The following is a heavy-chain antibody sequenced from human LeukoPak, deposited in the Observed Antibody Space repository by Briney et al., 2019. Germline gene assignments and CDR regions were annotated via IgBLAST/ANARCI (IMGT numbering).Heavy chain of an antibody. J-gene: IGHJ4*02. Sequence: GGSLRLSCAASGFTFSNYWMSWVRQAPGKGLEWVANIKQDRSEKYYVDSVKGRFTISRDNSKNTLYLQMNSLRAEDTAVYYCAKDLWSSYFGLDYWGQGTLVTVSS. CDR1: GFTFSNYW. D-gene: IGHD2/OR15-2a*01. CDR2: IKQDRSEK. CDR3: AKDLWSSYFGLDY. V-gene: IGHV3-7*01.